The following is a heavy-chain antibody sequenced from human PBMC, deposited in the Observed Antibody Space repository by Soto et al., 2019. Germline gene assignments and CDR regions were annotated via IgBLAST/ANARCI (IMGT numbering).Heavy chain of an antibody. D-gene: IGHD2-21*01. J-gene: IGHJ4*02. V-gene: IGHV3-53*01. Sequence: EERLVQSGGGLVQPGGSLRLSCAASGFSVGGNYMSWVRQAPGKGLELVSLIYSGGNPFYADSMKGRFTLSRDNSNNMLYLQMDSLRAEDTAEYYCARGPNSDCWGQGTLVIVSS. CDR2: IYSGGNP. CDR3: ARGPNSDC. CDR1: GFSVGGNY.